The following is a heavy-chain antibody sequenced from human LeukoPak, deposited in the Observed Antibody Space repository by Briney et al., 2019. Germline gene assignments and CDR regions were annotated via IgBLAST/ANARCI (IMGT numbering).Heavy chain of an antibody. CDR3: ARESIIYYDSSGYSDY. V-gene: IGHV3-20*04. Sequence: PGGSLRLSCAASGFTFDDYGMSWVRQAPGKGLEWVSGINWSGGSTGYADSVKGRFTISRDNAKNSLYLQMNSLRAEDTALYYCARESIIYYDSSGYSDYWGQGTLVTVSS. CDR2: INWSGGST. CDR1: GFTFDDYG. J-gene: IGHJ4*02. D-gene: IGHD3-22*01.